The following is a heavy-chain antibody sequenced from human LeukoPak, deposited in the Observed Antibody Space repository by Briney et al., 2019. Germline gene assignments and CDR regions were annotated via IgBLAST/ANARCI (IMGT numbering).Heavy chain of an antibody. J-gene: IGHJ4*02. V-gene: IGHV3-7*01. CDR1: GFTFSSYW. CDR3: AGTLPFVYALDY. CDR2: IKQDGSEK. Sequence: GGSPRLSCAASGFTFSSYWMSWVRQAPGKGVEWVANIKQDGSEKYYVDSVKGRFTISRDNAKNSLYLQMNSLRAEDTAVYYCAGTLPFVYALDYWGQGTLVTVSS. D-gene: IGHD1-14*01.